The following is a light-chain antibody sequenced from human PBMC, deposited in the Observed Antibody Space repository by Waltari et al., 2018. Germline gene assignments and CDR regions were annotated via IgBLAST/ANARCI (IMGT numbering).Light chain of an antibody. J-gene: IGKJ2*01. CDR1: ESLFYIPDNKSY. Sequence: DTVMTQSPDSLAVSLGERATINCKSSESLFYIPDNKSYLAWYQQKPGQPPQLLLSRASTRESGVPDRFSGSGSGTDFTLTISSLQAADVAVYFCQQYYSTPYTFGRGTRLEI. V-gene: IGKV4-1*01. CDR3: QQYYSTPYT. CDR2: RAS.